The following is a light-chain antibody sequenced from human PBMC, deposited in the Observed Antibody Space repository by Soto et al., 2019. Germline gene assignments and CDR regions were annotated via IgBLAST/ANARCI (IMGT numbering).Light chain of an antibody. CDR1: SSDVGAYNY. CDR3: SSYTTIKTVI. V-gene: IGLV2-14*01. CDR2: DVT. J-gene: IGLJ2*01. Sequence: QSALAQPASVSGSPGQSITISCTGTSSDVGAYNYVSWYHQHHPGKAPELIIYDVTDRPSGVSTRFSGSKSGNTASLTISGLQAEDEVDYYCSSYTTIKTVIFGGGTKLTVL.